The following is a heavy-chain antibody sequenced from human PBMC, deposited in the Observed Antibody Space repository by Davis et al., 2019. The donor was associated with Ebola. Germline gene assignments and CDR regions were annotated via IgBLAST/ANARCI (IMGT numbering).Heavy chain of an antibody. Sequence: MPSETLSLTCTVSGGSVSSGSYYWSWVRQSPGKGLEWLETISHSGSLSYYAPSLESRITISVDSSKNQFSLRLKSLTAADTAVYFCAGTSLTSISDSGHGYNYFAPWGQGTLVTVSS. CDR3: AGTSLTSISDSGHGYNYFAP. CDR2: ISHSGSLS. CDR1: GGSVSSGSYY. D-gene: IGHD2-21*02. J-gene: IGHJ5*02. V-gene: IGHV4-39*01.